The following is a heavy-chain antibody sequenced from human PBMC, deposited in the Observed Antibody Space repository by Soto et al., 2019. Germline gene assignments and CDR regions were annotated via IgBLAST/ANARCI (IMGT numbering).Heavy chain of an antibody. CDR2: ISSSSSTI. V-gene: IGHV3-48*01. J-gene: IGHJ6*02. CDR3: ARDRGIVVLSAAPYYSGMDV. CDR1: GFTFSSYS. Sequence: GGSLRLSCAASGFTFSSYSMNWVRQAPGKGLEWVSYISSSSSTIYYADSVKGRFTISRDNAKNTLYLQMNSLRAEDTALYYCARDRGIVVLSAAPYYSGMDVWGQGTTVTVSS. D-gene: IGHD2-2*01.